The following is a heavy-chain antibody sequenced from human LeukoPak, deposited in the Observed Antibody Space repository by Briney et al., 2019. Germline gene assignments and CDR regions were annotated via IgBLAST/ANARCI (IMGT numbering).Heavy chain of an antibody. J-gene: IGHJ4*02. CDR2: ICGTGDGT. D-gene: IGHD3-9*01. CDR1: GFSFTNYA. Sequence: GGSLRLSCAHSGFSFTNYALSRVRPAPRTGLEWVSAICGTGDGTYYADSVKGPFTTSRDNSKNTLFLQMNSLRAEDTAVYYCAKVLSLRYFDWVLYADCWGQGTLVTVSS. CDR3: AKVLSLRYFDWVLYADC. V-gene: IGHV3-23*01.